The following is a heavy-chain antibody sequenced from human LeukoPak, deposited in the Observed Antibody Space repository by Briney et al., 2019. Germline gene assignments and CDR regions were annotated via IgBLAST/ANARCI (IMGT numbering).Heavy chain of an antibody. CDR3: ARGEWELPFDY. Sequence: PSETLSLTCAVYGGSFSGYYWSWVRQAPGKGLVWVSRINSDGSSTSYADSVKGRFTISRDNAKNTLYLQMNSLRAEDTAVYYCARGEWELPFDYWGQGTLVTVSS. J-gene: IGHJ4*02. D-gene: IGHD1-26*01. CDR1: GGSFSGYY. CDR2: INSDGSST. V-gene: IGHV3-74*01.